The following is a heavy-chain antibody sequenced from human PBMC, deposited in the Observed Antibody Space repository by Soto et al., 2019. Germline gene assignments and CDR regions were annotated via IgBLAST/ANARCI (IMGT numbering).Heavy chain of an antibody. V-gene: IGHV1-69*06. CDR1: GGTFSSYA. D-gene: IGHD4-4*01. Sequence: QVQLVQSGAEVKKPGSSVKVSCKASGGTFSSYAISWVRQAPGQGLEWMGGIIPIFGTANYAQKFQGRVTIPHNNSRPPDYMGLSRLRSEDTAVYCWGRGFDSSNYPGWFDHWGQGTLVPVSS. CDR3: GRGFDSSNYPGWFDH. J-gene: IGHJ5*02. CDR2: IIPIFGTA.